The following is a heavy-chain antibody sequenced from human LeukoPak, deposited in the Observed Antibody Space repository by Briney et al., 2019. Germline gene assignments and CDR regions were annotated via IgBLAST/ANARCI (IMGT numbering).Heavy chain of an antibody. V-gene: IGHV3-53*01. Sequence: GGSLRLSCAASEFSVGSNYMTWVRQAPGKGLEWVSLIYSGGSTYYADSVKGRFTISRDNSKNTQSLQMNSLRAEDTAVYYCAKDDDWGRYKHWGQGTLVTVSS. J-gene: IGHJ1*01. CDR1: EFSVGSNY. CDR3: AKDDDWGRYKH. D-gene: IGHD3-16*01. CDR2: IYSGGST.